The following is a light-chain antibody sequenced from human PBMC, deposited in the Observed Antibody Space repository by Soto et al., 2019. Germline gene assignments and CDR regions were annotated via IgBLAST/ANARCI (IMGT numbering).Light chain of an antibody. CDR1: QSVSSF. J-gene: IGKJ1*01. Sequence: EKVMTQSPATLSMSPGERATLSCRASQSVSSFLAWYQQKPGQVPRLLIYGASTRATGIPARFSGSGSGTEFTLTISSLQSEDFAVYYCQQYSNWPSWTFGQGIKV. CDR3: QQYSNWPSWT. V-gene: IGKV3-15*01. CDR2: GAS.